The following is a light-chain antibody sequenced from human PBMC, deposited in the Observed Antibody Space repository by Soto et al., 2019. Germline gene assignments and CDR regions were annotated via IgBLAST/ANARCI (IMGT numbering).Light chain of an antibody. CDR3: SSYSSTNTRLV. CDR2: DVN. Sequence: QSALTQPASVSGSPGQSIPISCTGTSRDVGGYNYVSWYQHHPDKAPKLMIYDVNNRPSGVSHRFSGSKSGNTASLTISGLQAEDEAAYYCSSYSSTNTRLVFGGGTQLTVL. V-gene: IGLV2-14*03. CDR1: SRDVGGYNY. J-gene: IGLJ2*01.